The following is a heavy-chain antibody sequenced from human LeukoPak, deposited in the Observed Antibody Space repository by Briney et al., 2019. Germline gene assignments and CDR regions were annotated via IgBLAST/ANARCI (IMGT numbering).Heavy chain of an antibody. D-gene: IGHD3-16*02. CDR3: ARHDSFIPY. Sequence: GGSLRLSCAASGFTFNDYAMSWVRQAAGKGLGWVAGISDTGRRTYYTDSVKGRFTISRDDSKKAVSLQMNTLRAEDTAIYFCARHDSFIPYWGQGTLVTVSS. CDR2: ISDTGRRT. V-gene: IGHV3-23*01. CDR1: GFTFNDYA. J-gene: IGHJ4*02.